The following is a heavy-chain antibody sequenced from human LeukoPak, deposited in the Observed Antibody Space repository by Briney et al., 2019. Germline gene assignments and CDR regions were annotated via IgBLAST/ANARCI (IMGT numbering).Heavy chain of an antibody. V-gene: IGHV4-39*07. CDR1: GGSISSSRYS. J-gene: IGHJ4*02. CDR2: LYYSGST. Sequence: SETLSLTCTVSGGSISSSRYSWGWIRQPPGKGLEWIGSLYYSGSTYYNPSLKSRVTISVDTSKNQFSLKLSSVTAADTAVYYCARDNIVVVAATKAYYFDYWGQGTLVTVSS. D-gene: IGHD2-15*01. CDR3: ARDNIVVVAATKAYYFDY.